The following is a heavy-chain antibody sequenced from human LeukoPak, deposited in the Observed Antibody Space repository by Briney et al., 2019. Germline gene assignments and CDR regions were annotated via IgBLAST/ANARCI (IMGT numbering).Heavy chain of an antibody. D-gene: IGHD3-22*01. J-gene: IGHJ3*02. CDR3: TSTRYYYDIVRAFDI. V-gene: IGHV3-73*01. CDR2: MITKANSYAT. Sequence: QAGGSLGLSCAASGFTFSGSAMPSVRQASGKGLEWDGRMITKANSYATAYAASVKGRFTISRDDSKNTAYLQMNSLKTEDTAVYYCTSTRYYYDIVRAFDIWGQGTMVTVSS. CDR1: GFTFSGSA.